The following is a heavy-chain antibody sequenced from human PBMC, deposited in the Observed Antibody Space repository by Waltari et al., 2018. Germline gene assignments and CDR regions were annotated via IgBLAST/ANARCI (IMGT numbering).Heavy chain of an antibody. CDR1: GFTFSSYG. Sequence: QVQLVESGGGVVQPGRSLRLSCAASGFTFSSYGMHWVRQAPGKGLEWVAVIGYTGINKYYADSVKGRFTISRDNSKNTLYLQMNSLRAEDTAVYYWAKDRGDYFDYWGQGTLVTVSS. V-gene: IGHV3-33*06. J-gene: IGHJ4*02. CDR3: AKDRGDYFDY. CDR2: IGYTGINK.